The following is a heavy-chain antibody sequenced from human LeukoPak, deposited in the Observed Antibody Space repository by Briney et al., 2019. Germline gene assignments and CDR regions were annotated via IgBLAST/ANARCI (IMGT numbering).Heavy chain of an antibody. Sequence: ASVKVSCKASGYTFTGYYMHWVRQAPGQGLEWMGWINPNSGGTNYAQKFQGRVTMTRDTSISTAYMELSRLRSDDTVVYYCARNLGSHDYGGNLMTYQHWGQGTLVTVSS. V-gene: IGHV1-2*02. J-gene: IGHJ1*01. CDR1: GYTFTGYY. D-gene: IGHD4-23*01. CDR2: INPNSGGT. CDR3: ARNLGSHDYGGNLMTYQH.